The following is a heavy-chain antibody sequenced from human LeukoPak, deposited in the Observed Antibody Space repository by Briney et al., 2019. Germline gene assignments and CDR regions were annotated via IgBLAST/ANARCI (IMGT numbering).Heavy chain of an antibody. CDR2: IKPRTSGGTT. CDR1: GFSFSDAW. J-gene: IGHJ4*02. V-gene: IGHV3-15*01. CDR3: TTPPD. Sequence: GGSLRLSCTASGFSFSDAWMTWVRQAPGKGLEWVGRIKPRTSGGTTDYAAPVKCRFTISRDDSKNTVYLQMNSLETEDTAVYYCTTPPDWGQGTLVTVSS.